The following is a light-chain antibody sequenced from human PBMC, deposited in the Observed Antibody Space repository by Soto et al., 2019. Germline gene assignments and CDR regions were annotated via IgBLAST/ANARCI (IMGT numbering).Light chain of an antibody. CDR1: QSVSSN. CDR2: GAS. CDR3: QQYNNWPLT. J-gene: IGKJ4*01. V-gene: IGKV3-15*01. Sequence: EVVMTQSPATLSVSLGDRATLSCKASQSVSSNLAWYQQKPGQAPRLLIYGASTRATGIPARFSGSGSGTEFTLTISSLQSEDFAVYSCQQYNNWPLTFCGGTKVDIK.